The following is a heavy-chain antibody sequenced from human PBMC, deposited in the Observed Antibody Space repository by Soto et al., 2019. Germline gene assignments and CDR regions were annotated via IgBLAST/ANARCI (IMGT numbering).Heavy chain of an antibody. CDR1: GFSLSTSGEA. V-gene: IGHV2-5*02. CDR2: IYWDDDH. J-gene: IGHJ5*02. CDR3: AHYVSASPAGWFAP. D-gene: IGHD3-10*01. Sequence: QITLKESGPALVKPTQTLTLTCTFSGFSLSTSGEAVGWIRQPPGEALEWLALIYWDDDHPYNPTLKTRLTITTDTSPNQVLLKLINMDPVDTATYYCAHYVSASPAGWFAPWGQGILVTVSS.